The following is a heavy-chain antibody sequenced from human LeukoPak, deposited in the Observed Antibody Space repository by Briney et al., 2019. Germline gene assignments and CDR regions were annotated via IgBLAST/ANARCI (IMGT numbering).Heavy chain of an antibody. CDR3: STGRGFGVVIGSPYYYYYYGMDV. D-gene: IGHD3-3*01. J-gene: IGHJ6*02. Sequence: ASVKVSCKVSGYTLTELSMHWVRQAPGKGREWMGGFDPEDGETIYAQKFQGRVTMTEDTSTDTAYMELSSLRSEDTAVYYCSTGRGFGVVIGSPYYYYYYGMDVWGQGTTVTVSS. CDR1: GYTLTELS. CDR2: FDPEDGET. V-gene: IGHV1-24*01.